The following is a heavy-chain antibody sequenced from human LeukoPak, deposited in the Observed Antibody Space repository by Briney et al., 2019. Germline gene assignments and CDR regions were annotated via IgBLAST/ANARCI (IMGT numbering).Heavy chain of an antibody. CDR3: ARNTYYYASGSYYYYYYMDV. V-gene: IGHV4-34*01. D-gene: IGHD3-10*01. J-gene: IGHJ6*03. CDR1: GGSFSGYY. Sequence: NPSETLSLTCAVYGGSFSGYYWSWIRQPPGKGLEWIGEINHSGSTNYNPSLKSRVTTSVDTSKNQFSLELSSVTAADTAVYYCARNTYYYASGSYYYYYYMDVWGEGTTVTVSS. CDR2: INHSGST.